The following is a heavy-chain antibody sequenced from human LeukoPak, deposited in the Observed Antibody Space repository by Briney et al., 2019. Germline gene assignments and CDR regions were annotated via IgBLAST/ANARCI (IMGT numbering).Heavy chain of an antibody. J-gene: IGHJ4*02. CDR3: ADFDSSGRRGFCY. V-gene: IGHV4-39*01. Sequence: PSETLSLTCTVSGGSISSSSYYWGWIRQPPGKGLEWIGSIYYSGSTYYNPSLRSRVTISVDTSKNQFSLKLSSVTAADTAVYYCADFDSSGRRGFCYWGQGTLVTVSS. CDR2: IYYSGST. CDR1: GGSISSSSYY. D-gene: IGHD6-19*01.